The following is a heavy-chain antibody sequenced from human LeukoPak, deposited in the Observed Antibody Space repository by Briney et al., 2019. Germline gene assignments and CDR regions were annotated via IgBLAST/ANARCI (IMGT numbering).Heavy chain of an antibody. CDR2: IYPGDSDT. V-gene: IGHV5-51*01. Sequence: GESLKISCKGSGYSFATYWIGWVRQMSGKGLEWMGIIYPGDSDTRYSPSFQGQVTISADKSITTASLQWRSLKASDTAMYYCARRATSYEYFDLWGRGTLVTVSS. D-gene: IGHD2-15*01. J-gene: IGHJ2*01. CDR3: ARRATSYEYFDL. CDR1: GYSFATYW.